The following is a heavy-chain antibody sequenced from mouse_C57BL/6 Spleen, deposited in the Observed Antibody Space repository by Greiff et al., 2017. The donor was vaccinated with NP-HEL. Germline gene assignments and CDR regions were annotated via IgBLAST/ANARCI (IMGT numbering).Heavy chain of an antibody. Sequence: EVKLMESGPGLVKPSQSLSLTCSVTGYSITSGYYWNWIRQFPGNKLEWMGYISYDGSNNYNPSLKNRISITRDTSKNQFFLKLNSVTTEDTATYYCARGWRGYAMDYWGQGTSVTVSS. V-gene: IGHV3-6*01. J-gene: IGHJ4*01. CDR3: ARGWRGYAMDY. D-gene: IGHD2-3*01. CDR1: GYSITSGYY. CDR2: ISYDGSN.